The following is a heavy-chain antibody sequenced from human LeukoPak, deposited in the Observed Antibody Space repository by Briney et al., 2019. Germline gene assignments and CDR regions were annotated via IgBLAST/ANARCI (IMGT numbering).Heavy chain of an antibody. CDR1: GFTFSSYG. D-gene: IGHD6-13*01. V-gene: IGHV3-30*18. Sequence: GRSLRLSCAASGFTFSSYGMHGGRQAPRKGVEWGAVISYDGSNKYYADSVKGRFTISRDNSKNTLYLQMNSLRAEDTAVYYCAKDYSSRSRAPVAGYWGQGTLVTVSS. CDR3: AKDYSSRSRAPVAGY. J-gene: IGHJ4*02. CDR2: ISYDGSNK.